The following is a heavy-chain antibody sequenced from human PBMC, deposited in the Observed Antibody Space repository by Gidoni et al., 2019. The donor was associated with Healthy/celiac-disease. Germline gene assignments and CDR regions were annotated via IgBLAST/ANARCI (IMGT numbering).Heavy chain of an antibody. D-gene: IGHD5-12*01. CDR3: ARGPGYSGYDKPSGYYGMDV. CDR1: GGSFSGYY. J-gene: IGHJ6*02. V-gene: IGHV4-34*01. Sequence: QVQLQQWGAGLLKPSETLSLTCAVYGGSFSGYYWSWIRQPPGKGLEWIGEINHSGSTNYNPSLKSRVTISVDTSKNQFSLKLSSVTAADTAVYYCARGPGYSGYDKPSGYYGMDVWGQGTTVTVSS. CDR2: INHSGST.